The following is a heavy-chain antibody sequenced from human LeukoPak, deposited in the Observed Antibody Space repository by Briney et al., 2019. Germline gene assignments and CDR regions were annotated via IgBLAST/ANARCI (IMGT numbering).Heavy chain of an antibody. J-gene: IGHJ4*02. CDR2: ISSSSSYI. D-gene: IGHD7-27*01. CDR3: ARGTLGLNPDIFEE. V-gene: IGHV3-21*01. Sequence: GGSLRLSCAASGFTFSSYSMNWVRQAPGKGLELVSSISSSSSYIYYADSVKGRFTISRDNAKNSLYLQMNSLRAEDTAVYYCARGTLGLNPDIFEEWGQGTLVTVSS. CDR1: GFTFSSYS.